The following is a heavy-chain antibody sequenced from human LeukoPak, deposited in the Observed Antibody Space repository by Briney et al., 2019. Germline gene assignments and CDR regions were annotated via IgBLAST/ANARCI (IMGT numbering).Heavy chain of an antibody. CDR1: GFAFSSYA. CDR2: ISYDGSNK. D-gene: IGHD3-10*01. J-gene: IGHJ4*02. V-gene: IGHV3-30-3*01. Sequence: GRSLRLSCAASGFAFSSYAMHWVRQAPGKGLEWVAVISYDGSNKYYADSVKGRFTISRDNSKNTLYLQMNSLRAEDTALYYCARDPSGQGRFDYWGQGTLVTVSS. CDR3: ARDPSGQGRFDY.